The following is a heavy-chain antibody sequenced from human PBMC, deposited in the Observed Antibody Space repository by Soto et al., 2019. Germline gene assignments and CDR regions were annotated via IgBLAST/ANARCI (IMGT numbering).Heavy chain of an antibody. V-gene: IGHV1-18*01. CDR3: AMVDNYVTPTPQDV. D-gene: IGHD3-16*01. CDR1: GYIFVNYG. J-gene: IGHJ6*02. CDR2: ITPYSGNT. Sequence: QVQLVQSGEEVRKPGPSVKVPGRPSGYIFVNYGIAWVRQPPGKGLKWMGWITPYSGNTHYASKVQGRLTMTTDTSTSTAYMDLGSLTSDDTAVYYCAMVDNYVTPTPQDVWGQGTTVTVSS.